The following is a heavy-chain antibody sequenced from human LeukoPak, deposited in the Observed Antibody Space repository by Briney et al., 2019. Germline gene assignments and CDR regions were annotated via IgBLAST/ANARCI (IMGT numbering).Heavy chain of an antibody. D-gene: IGHD1-26*01. J-gene: IGHJ4*02. Sequence: ATVTVSCKVSRYTLTELSMHWVRPARGKGVEWMGGFDYEDGQTIYAQKFQGGVTMTEDTSTDTAYMELSSLRSEDTAVYYCATAPSGSYVDYWGQGPLVTVSS. V-gene: IGHV1-24*01. CDR1: RYTLTELS. CDR3: ATAPSGSYVDY. CDR2: FDYEDGQT.